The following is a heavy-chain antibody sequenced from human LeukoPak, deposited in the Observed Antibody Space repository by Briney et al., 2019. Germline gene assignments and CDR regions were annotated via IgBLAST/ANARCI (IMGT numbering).Heavy chain of an antibody. Sequence: SETLSLTCTVAGGSIRSSSYYWGWIRQPPGKGLEWIGSMYYSGSSYYSPSLKSRVTISEDTSKNQFSLKLSSVTAADTAVYYCARLVEYCSGGSCYPNWFDPWGQGTLVTVSS. CDR1: GGSIRSSSYY. CDR2: MYYSGSS. V-gene: IGHV4-39*07. D-gene: IGHD2-15*01. CDR3: ARLVEYCSGGSCYPNWFDP. J-gene: IGHJ5*02.